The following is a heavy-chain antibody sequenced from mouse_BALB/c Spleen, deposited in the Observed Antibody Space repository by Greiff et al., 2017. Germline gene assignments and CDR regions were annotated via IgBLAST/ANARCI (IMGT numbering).Heavy chain of an antibody. CDR3: AIEDYGSSGAY. CDR1: GYTFTSYN. D-gene: IGHD1-1*01. J-gene: IGHJ3*01. Sequence: QVQLQQPGAELVKPGASVKMSCKASGYTFTSYNMHWVKQTPGQGLEWIGAIYPGNGDTSYNQKFKGKATLTADKSSSTAYMQLSSLTSEDSAVYYCAIEDYGSSGAYWGQGTLVTVSA. CDR2: IYPGNGDT. V-gene: IGHV1-12*01.